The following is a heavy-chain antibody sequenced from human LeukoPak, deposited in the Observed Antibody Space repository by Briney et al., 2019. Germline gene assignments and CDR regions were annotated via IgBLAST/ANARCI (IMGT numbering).Heavy chain of an antibody. J-gene: IGHJ3*02. V-gene: IGHV4-59*01. CDR2: IYYSGST. CDR3: ARVEDCGGDCYSLSAFDI. D-gene: IGHD2-21*02. CDR1: GGSISSYY. Sequence: SETLSLTCTVSGGSISSYYWSWIRQPPGKGLEWIGYIYYSGSTNYNPSLKSRVTISVDTSKNQFSLKLSSVTAVDTAVYYCARVEDCGGDCYSLSAFDIWGQGTMVTVSS.